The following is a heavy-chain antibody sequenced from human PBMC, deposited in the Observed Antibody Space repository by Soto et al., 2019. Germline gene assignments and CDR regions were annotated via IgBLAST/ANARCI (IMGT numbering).Heavy chain of an antibody. Sequence: QVQLVESGGGVVQPGRSLRLSCAASGFTFSSYGIHWVRQAPGKGLEWVAVIWYDGSNKYYADSVKGRFTISRDNSKNTLYLQMNSLRAEDTAVYYCARDEGWTFDYWGQGTLVTVSS. J-gene: IGHJ4*02. CDR1: GFTFSSYG. V-gene: IGHV3-33*01. CDR2: IWYDGSNK. D-gene: IGHD2-15*01. CDR3: ARDEGWTFDY.